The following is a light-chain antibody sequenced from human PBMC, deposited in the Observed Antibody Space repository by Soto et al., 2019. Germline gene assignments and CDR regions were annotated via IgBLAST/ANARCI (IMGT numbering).Light chain of an antibody. J-gene: IGKJ2*01. V-gene: IGKV3-20*01. CDR3: HQYDNAPQT. Sequence: EIVLMQSPGTLSLSPGERATLSCRASQSIKRSYLAWYQQKTGQAPRVLIYGASNRATGIPDRFSGSGSGTDFSLTISRLEPEDFADYYCHQYDNAPQTFGQGTKVEIK. CDR1: QSIKRSY. CDR2: GAS.